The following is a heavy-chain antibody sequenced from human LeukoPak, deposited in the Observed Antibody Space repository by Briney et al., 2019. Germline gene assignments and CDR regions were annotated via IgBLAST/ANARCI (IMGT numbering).Heavy chain of an antibody. CDR3: ARGGEQEGWFDP. V-gene: IGHV1-18*01. CDR2: ISGYNGNT. Sequence: EASVKVSCKASGYTFTSYGVSWVRQAPGQGLERMGWISGYNGNTNYAQKLQDRVTMTTDTSTTTAYMELRSLRSDDTAVYYCARGGEQEGWFDPWGQGTLVTVSS. J-gene: IGHJ5*02. CDR1: GYTFTSYG. D-gene: IGHD1/OR15-1a*01.